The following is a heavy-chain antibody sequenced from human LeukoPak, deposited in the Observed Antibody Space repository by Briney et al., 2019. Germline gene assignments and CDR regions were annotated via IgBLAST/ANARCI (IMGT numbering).Heavy chain of an antibody. Sequence: GGSLRLSCAASGFTFSSYAMSWVRQAPGKGLEWVSAISGSGGSTYYADSVKGRFTISRDNAKNSLYLQMNSLRAEDTAVYYCARDYCSGGSCYSRFDYWGQGTLVTVSS. D-gene: IGHD2-15*01. V-gene: IGHV3-23*01. CDR3: ARDYCSGGSCYSRFDY. CDR1: GFTFSSYA. J-gene: IGHJ4*02. CDR2: ISGSGGST.